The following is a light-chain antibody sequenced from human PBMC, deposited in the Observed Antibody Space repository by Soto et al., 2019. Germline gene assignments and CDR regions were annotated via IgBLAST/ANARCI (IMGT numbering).Light chain of an antibody. CDR3: QQRSNWPLT. Sequence: EIVLTQSPATLSLSPGERATLSCRASQSVSNYLAWYQQKPGLPPRLLIYEASNRATGIPARFTGSGSGTDFTLVISSLEPEDFAVYYCQQRSNWPLTFGGGTKVEI. CDR1: QSVSNY. V-gene: IGKV3-11*01. J-gene: IGKJ4*01. CDR2: EAS.